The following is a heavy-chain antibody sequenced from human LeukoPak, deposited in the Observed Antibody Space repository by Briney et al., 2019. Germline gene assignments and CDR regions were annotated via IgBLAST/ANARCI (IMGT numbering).Heavy chain of an antibody. D-gene: IGHD4-11*01. V-gene: IGHV3-30-3*01. J-gene: IGHJ6*02. CDR2: ISYDGSNK. CDR1: GFIFSNYA. Sequence: GGSLRLSCAASGFIFSNYAMHWVRQAPGKGLEWVAVISYDGSNKYYADSVKGRFTISRDNSKNTLYLQMNSLTAEDTAVYYCARDWSSKYPYYYGMDVWGQGTTVTV. CDR3: ARDWSSKYPYYYGMDV.